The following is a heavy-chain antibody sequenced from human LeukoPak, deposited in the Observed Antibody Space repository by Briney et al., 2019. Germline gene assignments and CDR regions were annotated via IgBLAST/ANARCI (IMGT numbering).Heavy chain of an antibody. J-gene: IGHJ6*02. CDR3: ASGRGEGYCSGGSCWGDYYYYGMDV. CDR2: IYYSGST. CDR1: GGSLSSYY. Sequence: SETLSLTCTVSGGSLSSYYWSWIRQPPGKGLEWIGYIYYSGSTNYNPSLKSRVTISVDTSKNQFSLKLSSVTAADTAVYYCASGRGEGYCSGGSCWGDYYYYGMDVWGQGTTVTVSS. D-gene: IGHD2-15*01. V-gene: IGHV4-59*01.